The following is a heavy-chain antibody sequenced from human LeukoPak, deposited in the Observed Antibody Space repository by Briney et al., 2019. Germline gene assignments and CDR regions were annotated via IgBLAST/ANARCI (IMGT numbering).Heavy chain of an antibody. D-gene: IGHD3-22*01. Sequence: GGSLRLSCAASGFIFSDYYMSWIRQAPGKGLEWISYISSSSSTIYYADSVKGRFTISRDNAKNSLYLQLNSLGAEDTAVYYCARVLHKRNYDSSDYYGSWGQGTLVTVSS. V-gene: IGHV3-11*04. CDR3: ARVLHKRNYDSSDYYGS. J-gene: IGHJ5*02. CDR2: ISSSSSTI. CDR1: GFIFSDYY.